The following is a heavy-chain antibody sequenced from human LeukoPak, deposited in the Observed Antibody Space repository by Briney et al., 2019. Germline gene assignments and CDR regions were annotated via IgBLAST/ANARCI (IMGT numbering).Heavy chain of an antibody. J-gene: IGHJ4*02. Sequence: GGSLRLSCAASGFTFSSYAMSWVRQAPGKGLEWVSAISGSGGSTYYADSVKGRFTISRDNSKNTLYPQMNSLRAEDTAVYYCAPPRGGSYGPADYWGQGTLVTVSS. CDR3: APPRGGSYGPADY. CDR1: GFTFSSYA. D-gene: IGHD1-26*01. V-gene: IGHV3-23*01. CDR2: ISGSGGST.